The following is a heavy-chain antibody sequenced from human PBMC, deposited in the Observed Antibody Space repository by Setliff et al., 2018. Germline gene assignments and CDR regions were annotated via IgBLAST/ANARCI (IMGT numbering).Heavy chain of an antibody. Sequence: GASVKVSCKASGYTFTSYGFSWVRQAPGQGLEWMGWISVYNGKTKYAQKFQGRVTMTTDTSTRTAYMEVTSLRSEDTAVYYCARYDSYGDKYCFDYWGQGTLVTVSS. CDR2: ISVYNGKT. J-gene: IGHJ4*02. CDR3: ARYDSYGDKYCFDY. V-gene: IGHV1-18*01. D-gene: IGHD4-17*01. CDR1: GYTFTSYG.